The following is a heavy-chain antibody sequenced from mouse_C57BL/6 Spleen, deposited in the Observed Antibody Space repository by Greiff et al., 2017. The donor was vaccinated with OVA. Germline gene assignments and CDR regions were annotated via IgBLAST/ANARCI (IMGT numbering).Heavy chain of an antibody. CDR3: ARNYSIYWYFDV. CDR2: IYPRSGNT. Sequence: QVQLKQSGAELARPGASVKLFCKASGYTFTSYGISWVKQRTGQGLEWIGEIYPRSGNTYYNEKFKGKATLTADKSSSTAYMELRSLTSEDSAVYFCARNYSIYWYFDVWGTGTTVTVSS. J-gene: IGHJ1*03. D-gene: IGHD2-5*01. CDR1: GYTFTSYG. V-gene: IGHV1-81*01.